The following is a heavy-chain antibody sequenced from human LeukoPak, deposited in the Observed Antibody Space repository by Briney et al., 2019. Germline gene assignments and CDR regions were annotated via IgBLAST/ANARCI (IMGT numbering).Heavy chain of an antibody. Sequence: GGSLRLSRAASGFTFSSYSMNWVRQAPGKGLEWVAFIRYDGSNKYYADSVKGRFTISRDNSKNTLYLQMNSLRAEDTAVYYCANTIYGDYGLDVWGKGTTVTVSS. CDR2: IRYDGSNK. J-gene: IGHJ6*04. D-gene: IGHD4-17*01. CDR3: ANTIYGDYGLDV. V-gene: IGHV3-30*02. CDR1: GFTFSSYS.